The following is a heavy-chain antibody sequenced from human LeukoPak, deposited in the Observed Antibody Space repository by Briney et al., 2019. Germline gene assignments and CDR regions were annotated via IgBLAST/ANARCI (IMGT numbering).Heavy chain of an antibody. CDR2: IYSGGNT. D-gene: IGHD4-23*01. J-gene: IGHJ4*02. CDR1: GFTVSGNY. CDR3: AREPYGGTPFYFDY. V-gene: IGHV3-53*01. Sequence: GGSLRLSCAASGFTVSGNYMSCVRQAPGKGLEWVSVIYSGGNTYYADSVKGRFTISRDISKNTLYLQMNSLRAEDTAVYYCAREPYGGTPFYFDYWGQGTLVTVSS.